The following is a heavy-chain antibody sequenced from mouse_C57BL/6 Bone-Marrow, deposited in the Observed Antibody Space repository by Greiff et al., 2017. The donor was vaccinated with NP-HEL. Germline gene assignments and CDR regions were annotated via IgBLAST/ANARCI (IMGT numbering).Heavy chain of an antibody. Sequence: QVQLQQSGAELARPGASVKLSCKASGYTFTSYGISWVKQRTGQGLEWIGEIYPRSGTTYYNEKFKGKATLTADKSSSTAYMELRSLTSEDSAVYFCARRALYYGNYVPFAYWGQGTLVTVSA. D-gene: IGHD2-1*01. J-gene: IGHJ3*01. CDR3: ARRALYYGNYVPFAY. V-gene: IGHV1-81*01. CDR1: GYTFTSYG. CDR2: IYPRSGTT.